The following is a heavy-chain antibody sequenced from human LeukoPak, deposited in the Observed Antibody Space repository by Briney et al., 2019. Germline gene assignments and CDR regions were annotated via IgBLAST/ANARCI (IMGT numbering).Heavy chain of an antibody. V-gene: IGHV3-30-3*01. Sequence: GGSLRLSCAASGFTFSSYAMHWVRQAPGKGLEWVAVISYDGSNKYYADSVKGRFTISRDNSKNTLYLQMNSLRAEDTAVYYCARYYYYDSSGYLDYWGQGTLVTVSS. CDR2: ISYDGSNK. J-gene: IGHJ4*02. CDR1: GFTFSSYA. CDR3: ARYYYYDSSGYLDY. D-gene: IGHD3-22*01.